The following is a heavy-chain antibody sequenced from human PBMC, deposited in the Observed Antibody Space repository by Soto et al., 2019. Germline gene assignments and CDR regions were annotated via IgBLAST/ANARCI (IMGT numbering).Heavy chain of an antibody. D-gene: IGHD3-16*02. CDR2: IKESGGST. Sequence: EVQLLESGGGLVQPGGSLRVSCEASGFTFSNYGMNWVRQAPGKGLEWVSTIKESGGSTYYADSVKGRFTISRDNSKRTLDLQMNSLRPEDTAVYYCANGWPGELSPETPKRQNFYCYGMDVWGQGTTVTVSS. V-gene: IGHV3-23*01. CDR3: ANGWPGELSPETPKRQNFYCYGMDV. CDR1: GFTFSNYG. J-gene: IGHJ6*02.